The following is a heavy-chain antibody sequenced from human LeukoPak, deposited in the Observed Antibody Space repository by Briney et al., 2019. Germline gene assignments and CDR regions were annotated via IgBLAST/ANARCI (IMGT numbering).Heavy chain of an antibody. J-gene: IGHJ4*02. Sequence: GESLKIPCKGSGYSFTSHWIGWVRQMPGKGLEWMGIIYPGDSDTRYSPSFQGQVTISADKSISTAYLQWSSLKASDTAMYYCARHFYGSGSYSDYWGQGTLVTVSS. V-gene: IGHV5-51*01. CDR2: IYPGDSDT. CDR1: GYSFTSHW. CDR3: ARHFYGSGSYSDY. D-gene: IGHD3-10*01.